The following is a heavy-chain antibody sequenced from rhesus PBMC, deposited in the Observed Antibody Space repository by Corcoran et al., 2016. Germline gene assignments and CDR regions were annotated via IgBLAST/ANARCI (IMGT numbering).Heavy chain of an antibody. D-gene: IGHD6-13*01. V-gene: IGHV3-103*01. J-gene: IGHJ4*01. CDR1: GFTFSTYS. Sequence: EVQLVESGGGLAKPGGSLRLSCAASGFTFSTYSMPWVRPAPGKGLDWVSGISGGGNTYDAESVKGRFTISRDNPKNTLSLQMNSLRPEDTAVYYCAKVQQLTFDCWGQGVLVTVSS. CDR2: ISGGGNT. CDR3: AKVQQLTFDC.